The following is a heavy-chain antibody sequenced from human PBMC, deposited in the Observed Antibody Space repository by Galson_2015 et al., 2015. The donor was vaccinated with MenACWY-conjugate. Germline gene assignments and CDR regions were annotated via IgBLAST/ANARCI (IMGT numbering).Heavy chain of an antibody. CDR1: GYTFSSYG. D-gene: IGHD2-15*01. J-gene: IGHJ4*02. CDR3: ARGLVGYWPITSFSFDY. Sequence: SVKVSCKASGYTFSSYGITWVRQTPGQGLEWMGWISGDNGNTNYAQKFQGRVTMTTDTSTSTAHMELRSLRSDDTAVYYCARGLVGYWPITSFSFDYWGQGTLVAVSS. CDR2: ISGDNGNT. V-gene: IGHV1-18*04.